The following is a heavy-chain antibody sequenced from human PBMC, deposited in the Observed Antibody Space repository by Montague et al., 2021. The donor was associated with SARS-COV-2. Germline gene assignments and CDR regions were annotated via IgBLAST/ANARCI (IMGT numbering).Heavy chain of an antibody. V-gene: IGHV2-70*11. CDR1: GFSLSTSGMC. J-gene: IGHJ3*02. CDR3: ARIRVDTAVAFDI. CDR2: XXWDDDK. Sequence: PALVKPTQTLTLTCTFSGFSLSTSGMCVSWIRQPPGKALEWLARXXWDDDKYYSTSLKTRLTISKDTSKNQVVLTMTNMDPVDTATYYCARIRVDTAVAFDIWGQGTMVTVSS. D-gene: IGHD5-18*01.